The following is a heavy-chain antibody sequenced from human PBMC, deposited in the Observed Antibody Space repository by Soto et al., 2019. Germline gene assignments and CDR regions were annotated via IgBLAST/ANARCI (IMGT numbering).Heavy chain of an antibody. V-gene: IGHV1-18*01. CDR3: ARERGGIGAVAGTGVYYYGMDV. CDR1: GYTFTSYG. D-gene: IGHD6-19*01. Sequence: ASVKVSCKASGYTFTSYGISWVRQAPGQGLEWMGWISAYNGNTNYAQKLQGRVTMTTDTSTSTAYMELRSLRSDDTAVYYCARERGGIGAVAGTGVYYYGMDVWGQGTTVTVSS. J-gene: IGHJ6*02. CDR2: ISAYNGNT.